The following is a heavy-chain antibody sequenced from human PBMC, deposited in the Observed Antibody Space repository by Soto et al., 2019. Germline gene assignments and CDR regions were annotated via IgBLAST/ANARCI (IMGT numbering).Heavy chain of an antibody. CDR2: IYYSGST. CDR3: ARVRVVVVAATEYYFDY. V-gene: IGHV4-31*03. Sequence: SQSRSLTCIVSSGSTSSGGYYWSWIRQHQGKGLEWIGYIYYSGSTYYNPSLKTRVTISVDTSKNQFSLKLSSVTAADTAVYYCARVRVVVVAATEYYFDYWGQGTLVTVSS. CDR1: SGSTSSGGYY. D-gene: IGHD2-15*01. J-gene: IGHJ4*02.